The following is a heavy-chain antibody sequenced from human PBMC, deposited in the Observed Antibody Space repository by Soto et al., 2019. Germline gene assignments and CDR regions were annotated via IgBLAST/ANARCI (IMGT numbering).Heavy chain of an antibody. J-gene: IGHJ6*02. CDR1: GYPFTSYA. V-gene: IGHV1-3*01. D-gene: IGHD6-6*01. CDR3: ARDSTYSSSSARYSYGMDV. CDR2: INACNGNT. Sequence: GSVKVSFKACGYPFTSYAMHLVRQAPGQSLEWMGWINACNGNTKYSQKFQGRVTITRDTSASTAYMELGSLRSEDTAVYYCARDSTYSSSSARYSYGMDVWGQGTTVTVSS.